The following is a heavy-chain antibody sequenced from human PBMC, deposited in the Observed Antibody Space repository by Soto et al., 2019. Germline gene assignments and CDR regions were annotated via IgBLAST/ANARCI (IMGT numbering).Heavy chain of an antibody. CDR2: ISYDGSIK. CDR1: GFTFSCHS. CDR3: ASEWSTSGDLDY. J-gene: IGHJ4*02. V-gene: IGHV3-30-3*01. Sequence: QVQLVESGGGVVQPGRSLRLSCAASGFTFSCHSIQWVRQAPGKGLEWVAVISYDGSIKYYADSVKGRFTISRDNSKNSAYLQTNSLRAEDTAVFYCASEWSTSGDLDYWGQGTLVIVSS. D-gene: IGHD3-10*01.